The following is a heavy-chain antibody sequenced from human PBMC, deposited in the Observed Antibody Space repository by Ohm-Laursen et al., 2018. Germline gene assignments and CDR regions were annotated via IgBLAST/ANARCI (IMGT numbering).Heavy chain of an antibody. J-gene: IGHJ4*02. CDR2: IYNSGST. Sequence: TLSLTCTVSGGSITIYHWTWIRQPPGKGLEWIGYIYNSGSTNYNPSLTSRVTISLDTTNNQFSLKLSSVTAADTAVYYCATSGSYPDYWGQGTLVTVSS. CDR3: ATSGSYPDY. V-gene: IGHV4-59*08. CDR1: GGSITIYH. D-gene: IGHD1-26*01.